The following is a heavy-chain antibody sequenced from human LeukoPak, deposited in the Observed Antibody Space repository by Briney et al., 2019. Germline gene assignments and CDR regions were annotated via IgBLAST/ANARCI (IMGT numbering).Heavy chain of an antibody. CDR3: AKDKVPGYSYGYDAFDI. D-gene: IGHD5-18*01. CDR2: ISWNSGSI. Sequence: GGSLRLSCAASGFTFSSYSMNWVRQAPGKGLEWVSGISWNSGSIGYADSVKGRFTISRDNAKNSLYLQMNSLRAEDTALYYCAKDKVPGYSYGYDAFDIWGQGTMVTVSS. J-gene: IGHJ3*02. V-gene: IGHV3-9*01. CDR1: GFTFSSYS.